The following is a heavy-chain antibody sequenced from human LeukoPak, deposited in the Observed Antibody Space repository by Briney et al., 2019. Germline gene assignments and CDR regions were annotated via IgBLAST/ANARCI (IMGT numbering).Heavy chain of an antibody. V-gene: IGHV5-51*01. CDR2: IYPGDSDT. CDR1: GYTFTNYW. J-gene: IGHJ3*02. D-gene: IGHD3-9*01. CDR3: ARLLPTLQYFDFFDAFDI. Sequence: GESLKISCKGSGYTFTNYWIGWVRQMPGKGLEFMGIIYPGDSDTRYSPSFQGQVTISVDKSINTAYLQWSSLKASDSAMYYCARLLPTLQYFDFFDAFDIWGQGTMVIVSS.